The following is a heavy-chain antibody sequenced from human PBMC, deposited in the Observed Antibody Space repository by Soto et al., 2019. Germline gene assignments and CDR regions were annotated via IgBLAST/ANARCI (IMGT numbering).Heavy chain of an antibody. CDR1: GFTFSSYS. D-gene: IGHD2-21*02. J-gene: IGHJ4*02. CDR2: ISSSSSYI. CDR3: AKPLQGLVAPGLVTY. Sequence: EVQLVESGGGLVKPGGSLRLSCAASGFTFSSYSMNWVRQAPGKGLEWVSSISSSSSYIYYADSVKGRFTISRDNAKNPLYRQRNALGPEDTAVNYCAKPLQGLVAPGLVTYGGQGTLVT. V-gene: IGHV3-21*06.